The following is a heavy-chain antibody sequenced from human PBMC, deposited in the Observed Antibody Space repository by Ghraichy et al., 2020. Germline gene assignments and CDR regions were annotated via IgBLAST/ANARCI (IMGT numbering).Heavy chain of an antibody. Sequence: GGSLRLSCAASGFSFTDYWMHWVRQTPGRGLEWVSHLNIDGTTVNYADSVKGRFTISRDNAKNTMYLQMISLTVEDTAVYYCVRSYKDGLRHFDYWGQGTLGTVYS. J-gene: IGHJ4*02. CDR2: LNIDGTTV. D-gene: IGHD1-14*01. CDR3: VRSYKDGLRHFDY. CDR1: GFSFTDYW. V-gene: IGHV3-74*01.